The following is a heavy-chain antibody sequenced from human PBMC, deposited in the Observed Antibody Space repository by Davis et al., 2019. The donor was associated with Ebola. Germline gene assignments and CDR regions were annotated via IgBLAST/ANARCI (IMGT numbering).Heavy chain of an antibody. V-gene: IGHV3-23*01. CDR3: TRGGYRSGLDY. CDR1: GFTFSSYA. Sequence: GESLKISCAASGFTFSSYAMSWVRQAPGKGLEWVSAISGSGGSTYYADSVKGRFTISRDNSKNTLYLQMNSLRAEDTAVYYCTRGGYRSGLDYWGQGILVTVSS. D-gene: IGHD6-19*01. CDR2: ISGSGGST. J-gene: IGHJ4*02.